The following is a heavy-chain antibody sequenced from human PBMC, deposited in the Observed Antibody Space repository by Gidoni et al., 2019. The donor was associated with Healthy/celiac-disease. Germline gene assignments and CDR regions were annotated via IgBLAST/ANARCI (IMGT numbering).Heavy chain of an antibody. CDR2: INPNSGGT. CDR1: GYTFTGYY. CDR3: ARDYDSVAGLYMGY. Sequence: QVQLVQSGDAVKKPGASVKVSCKASGYTFTGYYMHWVRQAPGQGLEWMGWINPNSGGTNYAQKFQGRVTMTRDTSLSTAYMELSRLRSDDTAVYYCARDYDSVAGLYMGYWGQGTLVTVSS. V-gene: IGHV1-2*02. J-gene: IGHJ4*02. D-gene: IGHD6-19*01.